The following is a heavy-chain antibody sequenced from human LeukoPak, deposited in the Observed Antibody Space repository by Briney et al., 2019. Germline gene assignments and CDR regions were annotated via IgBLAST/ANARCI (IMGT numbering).Heavy chain of an antibody. J-gene: IGHJ5*02. CDR2: IYHSGST. Sequence: SGTLSLTCAVSGGSISSSNWWSWVRQPPGKGLECIGEIYHSGSTNYNPSLKSRVTISVDKSKNQFSLKLSSVTAADTAVYYCARDKGCSGGSCYSYWFDPWGQGTLVTVSS. V-gene: IGHV4-4*02. CDR3: ARDKGCSGGSCYSYWFDP. CDR1: GGSISSSNW. D-gene: IGHD2-15*01.